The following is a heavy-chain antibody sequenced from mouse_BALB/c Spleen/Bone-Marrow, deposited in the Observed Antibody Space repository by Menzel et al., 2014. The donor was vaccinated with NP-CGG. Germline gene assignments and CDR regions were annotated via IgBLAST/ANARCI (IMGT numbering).Heavy chain of an antibody. J-gene: IGHJ3*01. V-gene: IGHV6-6*02. D-gene: IGHD2-4*01. CDR3: TMITTRALCAY. CDR2: LRLTSDNYAT. Sequence: EVKLAESGGGLVQPGGSMTLSCVASGFTFSSYWMSWVSQSPEQGLEWVAELRLTSDNYATHYAESVIGKFTISRDDSKSRLYLQMNSLRAEDTGIYYCTMITTRALCAYWGQGTLVTVSA. CDR1: GFTFSSYW.